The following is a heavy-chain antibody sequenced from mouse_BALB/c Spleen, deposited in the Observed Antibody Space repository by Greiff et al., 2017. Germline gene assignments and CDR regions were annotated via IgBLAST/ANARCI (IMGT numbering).Heavy chain of an antibody. CDR3: ARRGLQLGPVFDY. V-gene: IGHV5-9-3*01. J-gene: IGHJ2*01. Sequence: EVKLVESGGGLVKPGGSLKLSCAASGFTFSSYAMSWVRQTPEKRLEWVATISSGGSYTYYPDSVKGRFTISRDNAKNTLYLQMSSLRSEDTAMYYCARRGLQLGPVFDYWGQGTTLTVSS. CDR1: GFTFSSYA. CDR2: ISSGGSYT. D-gene: IGHD4-1*02.